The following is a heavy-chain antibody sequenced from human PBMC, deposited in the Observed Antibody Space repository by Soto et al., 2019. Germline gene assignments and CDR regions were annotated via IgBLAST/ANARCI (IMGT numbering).Heavy chain of an antibody. CDR1: GFTFSSDG. CDR3: EKLNVAILATLGGSPHGY. J-gene: IGHJ4*02. Sequence: GGSLRLSCAASGFTFSSDGMHWVRQAPGKGREGVAGISYDGSNRYCADSVKGRFTISRDNSKNTLYLQMNSLRAEDTAVYSCEKLNVAILATLGGSPHGYWAQGTQVTVSS. D-gene: IGHD5-12*01. CDR2: ISYDGSNR. V-gene: IGHV3-30*18.